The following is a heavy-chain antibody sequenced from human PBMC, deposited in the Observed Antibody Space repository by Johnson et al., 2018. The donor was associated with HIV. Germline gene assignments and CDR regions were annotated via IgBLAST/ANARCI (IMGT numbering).Heavy chain of an antibody. D-gene: IGHD2/OR15-2a*01. CDR3: TRVRLSWDALEV. V-gene: IGHV3-74*02. Sequence: EQLVESGGGLVQPGRSLRLSCAASGFTFSTYWMNWVRQAPGKGLVWVSRLNSDGSRTDYADSVKGRFTISRDNAKNTLYLQMNRLRAEDTAVYCCTRVRLSWDALEVWGQGTMVTVSS. J-gene: IGHJ3*01. CDR1: GFTFSTYW. CDR2: LNSDGSRT.